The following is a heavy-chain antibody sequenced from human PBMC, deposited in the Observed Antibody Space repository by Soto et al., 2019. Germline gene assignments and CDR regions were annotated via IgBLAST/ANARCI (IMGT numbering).Heavy chain of an antibody. CDR3: ARAGLPDFFDF. Sequence: QVQLVESGGGVVQPGRSLRLSCSASGFIFSNYGMHWVRQAPGKGLEWVALIWYDGGNKDYPDSVRGRFTISRDNSKNPLDLKMNSLRAEDTAVYYCARAGLPDFFDFWGQGTLVTVSS. V-gene: IGHV3-33*01. D-gene: IGHD2-2*01. CDR2: IWYDGGNK. CDR1: GFIFSNYG. J-gene: IGHJ4*02.